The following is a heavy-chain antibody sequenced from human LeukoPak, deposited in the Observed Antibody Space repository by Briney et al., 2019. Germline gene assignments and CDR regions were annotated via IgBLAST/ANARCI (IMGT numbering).Heavy chain of an antibody. V-gene: IGHV4-59*01. CDR1: GGSISSYY. Sequence: PSETLSLTCTVSGGSISSYYWSWIRQPPGKGLEWIGYIYYSGTTNYNPSLKSRVTISVDTSKNQFSLKLSSVTAADTAVYYCAREARYCTNGVCEYYGMDVWGQGTTVTVSS. CDR2: IYYSGTT. D-gene: IGHD2-8*01. CDR3: AREARYCTNGVCEYYGMDV. J-gene: IGHJ6*02.